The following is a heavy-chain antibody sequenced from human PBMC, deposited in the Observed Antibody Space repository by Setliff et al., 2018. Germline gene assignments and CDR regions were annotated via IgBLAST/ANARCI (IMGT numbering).Heavy chain of an antibody. V-gene: IGHV1-69*13. Sequence: ASVKVSCKASGYTFTSYGISWVRQAPGQGLEWMGGIIPIFGTANYAQKFQGRVTITADESTSTAYMELSSLRSEDTAVYYCTRVGRQLVYYYYGMDVWGQGTTVTVSS. J-gene: IGHJ6*02. D-gene: IGHD6-13*01. CDR3: TRVGRQLVYYYYGMDV. CDR2: IIPIFGTA. CDR1: GYTFTSYG.